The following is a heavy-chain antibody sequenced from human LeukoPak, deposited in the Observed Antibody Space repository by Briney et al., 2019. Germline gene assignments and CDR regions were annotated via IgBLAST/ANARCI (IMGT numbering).Heavy chain of an antibody. Sequence: GGSLRRSCAASGFTFDDYAMHWIRQAPGKGLEWVSGISWNSGSIGYADSVKGRFTISRDNAKNSLYLQMNSLRAEDMALYYCAKDRSSDFWSGYSHFDYWGQGTLVTVSS. CDR3: AKDRSSDFWSGYSHFDY. V-gene: IGHV3-9*03. D-gene: IGHD3-3*01. CDR1: GFTFDDYA. J-gene: IGHJ4*02. CDR2: ISWNSGSI.